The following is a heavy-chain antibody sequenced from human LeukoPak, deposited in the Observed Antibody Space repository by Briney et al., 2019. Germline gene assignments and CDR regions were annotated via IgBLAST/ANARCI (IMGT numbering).Heavy chain of an antibody. Sequence: ASVKVSCKASGGTFSSYAISWVRQAPGQGHEWMGRIIPILGIANYAQKFQGRVTITADKSTSTAYMELSSLRSEDTAVYYCAREIGFDYGAPGATFDYWGQGTLVTVSS. CDR2: IIPILGIA. CDR3: AREIGFDYGAPGATFDY. D-gene: IGHD4-17*01. CDR1: GGTFSSYA. V-gene: IGHV1-69*04. J-gene: IGHJ4*02.